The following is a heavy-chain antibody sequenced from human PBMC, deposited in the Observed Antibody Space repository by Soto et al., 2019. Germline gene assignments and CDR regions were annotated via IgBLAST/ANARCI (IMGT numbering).Heavy chain of an antibody. CDR1: GYTIIDYF. CDR2: INPNSGDT. Sequence: ASVKVSCKASGYTIIDYFIHWGRQAPGQGLEWMGWINPNSGDTSYAQKFQGRVTMTRXTXXNXXXMXLXXLRXDXTAIYYCARQVDTTMLTDFSGQGYIVTVSS. D-gene: IGHD5-18*01. J-gene: IGHJ4*02. V-gene: IGHV1-2*02. CDR3: ARQVDTTMLTDF.